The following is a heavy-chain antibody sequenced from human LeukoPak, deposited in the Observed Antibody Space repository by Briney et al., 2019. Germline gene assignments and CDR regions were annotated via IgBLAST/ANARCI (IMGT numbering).Heavy chain of an antibody. CDR2: IYHSGST. J-gene: IGHJ4*02. Sequence: PSETLSLTCAVSGGSISSGGYSWSWIRQPPGKGLEWIGYIYHSGSTYYNPSLKSRVTISVDRSKNQFSLKLSSVTAADTAVYYCAREPYSSGRRGFDYWGQGTLVTVSS. CDR1: GGSISSGGYS. D-gene: IGHD6-19*01. CDR3: AREPYSSGRRGFDY. V-gene: IGHV4-30-2*01.